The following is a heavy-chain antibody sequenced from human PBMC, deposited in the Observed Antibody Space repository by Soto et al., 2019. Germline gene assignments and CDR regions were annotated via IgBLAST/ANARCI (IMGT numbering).Heavy chain of an antibody. V-gene: IGHV4-34*01. Sequence: QVQLQQWGAGLLKPSETLSLTCAVYGGSFSGYYWSWIRQPPWKGLEWIGEINHSGSTNYNPSLKSRVTISVDTSKNQFSLKLSSVTAADTAVYYCARVGWELPDYWGQGTLVTVSS. CDR2: INHSGST. CDR1: GGSFSGYY. CDR3: ARVGWELPDY. D-gene: IGHD1-26*01. J-gene: IGHJ4*02.